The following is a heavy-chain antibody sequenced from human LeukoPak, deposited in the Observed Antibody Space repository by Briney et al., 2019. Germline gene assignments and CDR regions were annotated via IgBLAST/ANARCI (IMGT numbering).Heavy chain of an antibody. CDR3: AKDPYDFWSGFLFDY. CDR1: GFTFSSYG. D-gene: IGHD3-3*01. Sequence: GGSLRLSCAASGFTFSSYGMHWVRQAPGKGLEWVAFIRYDGSNKYYADSVKGRFTISRDNSKNTLYLQMNSLRAEDTAVYYCAKDPYDFWSGFLFDYWGQGTLVTVSS. CDR2: IRYDGSNK. V-gene: IGHV3-30*02. J-gene: IGHJ4*02.